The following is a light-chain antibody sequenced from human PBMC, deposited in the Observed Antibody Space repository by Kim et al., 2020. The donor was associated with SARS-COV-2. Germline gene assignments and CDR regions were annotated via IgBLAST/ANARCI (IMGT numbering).Light chain of an antibody. CDR2: DAS. V-gene: IGKV1-33*01. CDR3: QQYDNLPGALT. CDR1: QDISIY. Sequence: DIQMTQSPSSLSASVGDRVTITCQASQDISIYLNWYQQKPGKAPKLLIYDASNLETGVPSRFSGSGSGTDFTFTISSLQPEDIATYYRQQYDNLPGALTFGPGTTVDIK. J-gene: IGKJ3*01.